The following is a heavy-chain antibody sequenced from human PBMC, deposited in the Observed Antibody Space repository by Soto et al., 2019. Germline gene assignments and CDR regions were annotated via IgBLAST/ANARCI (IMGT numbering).Heavy chain of an antibody. CDR2: IYYSGST. CDR1: GGSISSYY. Sequence: QVQLQESGPGLVKPSETLSLTCTVSGGSISSYYWSWIRQPPGKGLEWIGYIYYSGSTNYNPSLKRRVTISLDTSKNQFSLKLSSVTAADTAVYYCARRYGVAFDIWGQGTMVTVSS. CDR3: ARRYGVAFDI. D-gene: IGHD3-10*01. J-gene: IGHJ3*02. V-gene: IGHV4-59*08.